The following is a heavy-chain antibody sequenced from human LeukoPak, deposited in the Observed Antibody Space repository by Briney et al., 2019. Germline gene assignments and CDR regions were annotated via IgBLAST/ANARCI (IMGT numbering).Heavy chain of an antibody. CDR2: ISYTGST. J-gene: IGHJ4*02. CDR3: ARGGGNSYGFIDY. Sequence: PSESLSLTCTVSGGSISSYYWSWIRQPPGKGLEWIGYISYTGSTDYNPSLKSRVIMSVDTSKNQFSLELISVTAADTAVYYCARGGGNSYGFIDYWGQGTLVTVSS. D-gene: IGHD5-18*01. CDR1: GGSISSYY. V-gene: IGHV4-59*01.